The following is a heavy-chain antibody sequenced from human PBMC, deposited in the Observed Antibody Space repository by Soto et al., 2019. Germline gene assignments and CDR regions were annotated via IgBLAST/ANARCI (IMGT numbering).Heavy chain of an antibody. CDR2: INHSGST. CDR3: ARGNYPGDWFDP. J-gene: IGHJ5*02. CDR1: GGSFSGYY. Sequence: SETLSLTCAVYGGSFSGYYWSWIRQPPGKGLEWIGEINHSGSTNYNPSLKSRVTISVDTSKNQFSLKLSSVTAADTAVYYCARGNYPGDWFDPWGQGTLVTVS. D-gene: IGHD1-7*01. V-gene: IGHV4-34*01.